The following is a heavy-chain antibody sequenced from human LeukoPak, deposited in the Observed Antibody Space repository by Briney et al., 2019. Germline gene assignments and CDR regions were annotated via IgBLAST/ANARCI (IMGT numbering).Heavy chain of an antibody. CDR3: ARVLVLAPDY. Sequence: PGGSLRLSCAASGFTFSSYSMNWVSQAPGKGLEWVSSISSSSSYIYYADSVKGRFTISRDNAKNSLYLQMNSRRAEDTAVYYCARVLVLAPDYWGQGTLVTVSS. CDR1: GFTFSSYS. J-gene: IGHJ4*02. CDR2: ISSSSSYI. D-gene: IGHD3-3*01. V-gene: IGHV3-21*01.